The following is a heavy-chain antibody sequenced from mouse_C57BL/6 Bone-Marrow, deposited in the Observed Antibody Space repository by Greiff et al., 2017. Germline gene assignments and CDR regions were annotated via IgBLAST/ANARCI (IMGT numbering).Heavy chain of an antibody. D-gene: IGHD4-1*01. CDR2: INPGSGGT. J-gene: IGHJ3*01. CDR3: ARSKNWDSWFAY. V-gene: IGHV1-54*01. CDR1: GYAFTNYL. Sequence: VQLQQSGAELVRPGTSVKVSCKASGYAFTNYLIEGVKQRPGQGLEWIGVINPGSGGTNYNEKFKGKATLTADKSSSTAYMQLSSLTSADSAVYFCARSKNWDSWFAYWGQGTLVTVSA.